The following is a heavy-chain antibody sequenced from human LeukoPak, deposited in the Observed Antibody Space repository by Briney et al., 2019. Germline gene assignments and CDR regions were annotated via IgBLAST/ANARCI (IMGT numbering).Heavy chain of an antibody. CDR1: GFTVNNNY. J-gene: IGHJ5*02. CDR2: IYIGGGT. V-gene: IGHV3-53*01. Sequence: GGSLRLSCAASGFTVNNNYISWVRQAPGKGLEWVSVIYIGGGTYYAASVKGRFTISRDNSKNTLFLQMNSLRADDTAMYYCARGQGAWGQGTLVTVSS. CDR3: ARGQGA.